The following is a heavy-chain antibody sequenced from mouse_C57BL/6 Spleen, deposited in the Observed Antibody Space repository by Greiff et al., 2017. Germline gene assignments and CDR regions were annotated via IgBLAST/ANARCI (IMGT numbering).Heavy chain of an antibody. J-gene: IGHJ4*01. Sequence: EVQLQQSGPELVKPGASVKISCKASGYSFTGYYMNWVKQSPEKSLEWIGEINPSTGGTTYNQKFKAKATLTVDKSSSTAYMQLKSLTSEDSAVYYCARIYYDYAGDYAMDYWGQGTSVTVSS. D-gene: IGHD2-4*01. CDR1: GYSFTGYY. CDR3: ARIYYDYAGDYAMDY. V-gene: IGHV1-42*01. CDR2: INPSTGGT.